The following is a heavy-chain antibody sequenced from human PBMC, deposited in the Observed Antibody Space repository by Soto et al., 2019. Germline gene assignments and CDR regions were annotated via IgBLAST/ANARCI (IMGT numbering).Heavy chain of an antibody. D-gene: IGHD6-19*01. CDR1: VSALSSLA. J-gene: IGHJ4*02. CDR2: FADGGSGP. Sequence: GGSLRLSCEASVSALSSLAMTWVRQAPGKGLEWVSSFADGGSGPDYADSVKGRFTISRDKSTNTLYLEMNNLRGDDTAVYYCSFGGGLLSSGWYKYYFDYWGQGALVTV. CDR3: SFGGGLLSSGWYKYYFDY. V-gene: IGHV3-23*01.